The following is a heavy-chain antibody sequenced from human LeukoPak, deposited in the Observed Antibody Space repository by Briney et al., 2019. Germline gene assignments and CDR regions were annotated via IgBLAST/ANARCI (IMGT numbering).Heavy chain of an antibody. Sequence: GGSLRLSCAASGFSVSRYWMSWVRQAPGEGLEWVANIKQDESEKDYVDSVRGRFTISRDNAKNSLYLQMNSLRAEDTALYYCAREVATTDNYYYMDVWGKGTTVTVYS. CDR2: IKQDESEK. V-gene: IGHV3-7*03. CDR3: AREVATTDNYYYMDV. D-gene: IGHD5-12*01. CDR1: GFSVSRYW. J-gene: IGHJ6*03.